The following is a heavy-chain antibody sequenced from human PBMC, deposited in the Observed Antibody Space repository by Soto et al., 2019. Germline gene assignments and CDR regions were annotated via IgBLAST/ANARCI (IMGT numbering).Heavy chain of an antibody. V-gene: IGHV1-2*02. D-gene: IGHD3-22*01. CDR3: ARSSFNYDSSGPQGY. CDR1: GSTFTAYY. Sequence: GASVKVSCKASGSTFTAYYMHWVRQAPGQGLEWMGWINPNSGGTNYAQKFQGRVTMTRDTSISTAYMELSSLTSDDSAVYYCARSSFNYDSSGPQGYWGQGTLVTVSS. CDR2: INPNSGGT. J-gene: IGHJ4*02.